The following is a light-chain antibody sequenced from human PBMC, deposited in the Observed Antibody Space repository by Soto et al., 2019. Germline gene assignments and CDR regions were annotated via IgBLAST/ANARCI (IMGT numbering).Light chain of an antibody. CDR3: TSYAGDSTLV. CDR2: EVS. V-gene: IGLV2-8*01. Sequence: QSALTQPPSASGSPGQSVTISCTGTSSDVGGYNYVSWYQQHPGKAPKVMIFEVSKRPSGVPDRFSGSKSGNTASLTVSGLQAEDEADYYCTSYAGDSTLVFGGGTKLTVL. J-gene: IGLJ2*01. CDR1: SSDVGGYNY.